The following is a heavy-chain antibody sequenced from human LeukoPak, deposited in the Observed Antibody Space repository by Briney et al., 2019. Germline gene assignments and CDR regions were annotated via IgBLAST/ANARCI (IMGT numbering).Heavy chain of an antibody. Sequence: SQTLSLTCAISGDSVSSNSAAWNWIRQSPSRGLEWLGRTYYRSKWSNDYAESVKSRITINPDTSKNQFSLQLNSVTPEDTAVYYCARGSMVRGYPTRYWGQGTLVTVSS. J-gene: IGHJ4*02. CDR2: TYYRSKWSN. CDR3: ARGSMVRGYPTRY. V-gene: IGHV6-1*01. CDR1: GDSVSSNSAA. D-gene: IGHD3-10*01.